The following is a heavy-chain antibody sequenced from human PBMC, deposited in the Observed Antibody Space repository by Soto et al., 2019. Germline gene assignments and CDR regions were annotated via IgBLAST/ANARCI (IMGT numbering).Heavy chain of an antibody. CDR3: ARHMDHNILTGYFD. Sequence: QLRLQESGPGLLKPSETLSLTCSVSGASTSSTFHYWGWIRQPPGKGLEWLGSLSHSGNTHYNPSLKSRLFISADNSKSQFSLTLTTVTPADTAVYFCARHMDHNILTGYFDWGQGTLVTVSS. V-gene: IGHV4-39*01. D-gene: IGHD3-9*01. J-gene: IGHJ4*02. CDR1: GASTSSTFHY. CDR2: LSHSGNT.